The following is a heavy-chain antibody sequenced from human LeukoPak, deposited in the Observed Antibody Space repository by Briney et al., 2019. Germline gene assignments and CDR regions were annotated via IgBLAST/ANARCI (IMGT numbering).Heavy chain of an antibody. V-gene: IGHV1-2*06. Sequence: ASVKVSCKASGYTFTGYYMHWVRQAPGQELEWMGRINPNSGGTNYAQKFQGRVTMTRDTSISTAYMELSRLRSDDTAVYYCARAHDSSGYYVRYWGQGTLVTVSS. CDR3: ARAHDSSGYYVRY. CDR2: INPNSGGT. CDR1: GYTFTGYY. J-gene: IGHJ4*02. D-gene: IGHD3-22*01.